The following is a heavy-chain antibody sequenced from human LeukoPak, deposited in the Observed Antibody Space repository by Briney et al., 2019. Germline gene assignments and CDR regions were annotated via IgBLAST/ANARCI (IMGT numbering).Heavy chain of an antibody. V-gene: IGHV3-66*01. Sequence: GGSLRLSCAASGFTVSSNYMSWVRQAPGKGLEWVSVIYSGGSTYYADSVKGRFTISRDNSKNTLYLQMNSLRAEDTAVYYCARVGYSGYDADDYWGHGTLVTVSS. CDR3: ARVGYSGYDADDY. D-gene: IGHD5-12*01. CDR1: GFTVSSNY. CDR2: IYSGGST. J-gene: IGHJ4*01.